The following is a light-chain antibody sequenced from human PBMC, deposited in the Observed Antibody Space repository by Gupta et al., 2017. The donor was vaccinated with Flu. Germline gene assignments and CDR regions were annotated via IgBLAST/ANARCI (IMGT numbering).Light chain of an antibody. CDR1: QNIVDY. J-gene: IGKJ1*01. CDR3: QQNYSPPWA. CDR2: GAS. V-gene: IGKV1-39*01. Sequence: DIHMTQSPSSLSASVGDRVTITCRASQNIVDYLNWYQQKPGEAPKLLVYGASSLQGGVPPRFSGSRSGTTFTLTISSLESADYGTYYCQQNYSPPWACGQGTRVDIK.